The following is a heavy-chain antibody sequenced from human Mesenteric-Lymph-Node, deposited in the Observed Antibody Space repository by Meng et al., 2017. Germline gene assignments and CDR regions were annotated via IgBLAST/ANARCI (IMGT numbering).Heavy chain of an antibody. J-gene: IGHJ4*02. CDR1: GFTFSSYS. CDR3: ARNVRLRDGYNSDY. D-gene: IGHD5-24*01. Sequence: EVQLVESGGGLVKPGGSLRLSCAASGFTFSSYSMNWVRQAPGKGLEWVSSISSSSSYIYYADSVKGRFTISRDNAKNSLYLQMNSLRAEDTAAYCCARNVRLRDGYNSDYWGQGTLVTVSS. CDR2: ISSSSSYI. V-gene: IGHV3-21*01.